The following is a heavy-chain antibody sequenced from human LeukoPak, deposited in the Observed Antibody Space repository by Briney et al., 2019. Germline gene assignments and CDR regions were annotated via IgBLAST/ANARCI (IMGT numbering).Heavy chain of an antibody. CDR3: ARDRALVF. D-gene: IGHD2-15*01. V-gene: IGHV3-7*03. Sequence: GGSLRLSCAASGFTFSSYWMSWVRQAPGRGLEWVANIKEDGSEKYYADSVKGRFTISRDNTKNSLYLQMNSLRAEDTAVYYCARDRALVFWGQGTLVTVSS. CDR2: IKEDGSEK. J-gene: IGHJ4*02. CDR1: GFTFSSYW.